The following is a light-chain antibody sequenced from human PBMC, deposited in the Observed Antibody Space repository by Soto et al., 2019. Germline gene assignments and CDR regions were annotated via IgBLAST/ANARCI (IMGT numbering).Light chain of an antibody. CDR3: HHYDDSPPFT. V-gene: IGKV3-20*01. J-gene: IGKJ3*01. CDR1: QSFSSRY. CDR2: GAS. Sequence: EVVLTQSPCTLSLSPGERATLSCRASQSFSSRYLAWYQQTPGRAPRLLIYGASSRATGIPDRFSGSASGTDFTLTITRLEPEDFAVYYCHHYDDSPPFTFGPGTKVDIK.